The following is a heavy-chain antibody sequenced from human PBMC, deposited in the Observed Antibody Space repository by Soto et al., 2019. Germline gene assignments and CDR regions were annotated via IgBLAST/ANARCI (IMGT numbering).Heavy chain of an antibody. CDR1: GFTFSSYG. V-gene: IGHV3-30*18. Sequence: ESGGGVVQPGRSLRLSCAASGFTFSSYGMHWVRQAPGKGLEWVAVISYDGSNKYYADSVKGRFTISRDNSKNTLYLQMNSLRAEDTAVYYCAKDLVAAAGPYYYYYYYMDVWGKGTTVTVSS. CDR2: ISYDGSNK. CDR3: AKDLVAAAGPYYYYYYYMDV. D-gene: IGHD6-13*01. J-gene: IGHJ6*03.